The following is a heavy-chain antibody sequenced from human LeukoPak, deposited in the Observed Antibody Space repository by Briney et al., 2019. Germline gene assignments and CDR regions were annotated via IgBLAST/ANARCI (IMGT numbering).Heavy chain of an antibody. CDR1: GYTFTIYG. V-gene: IGHV1-18*01. CDR2: ISAYNGNR. D-gene: IGHD6-13*01. J-gene: IGHJ5*02. Sequence: ASVTVSFTASGYTFTIYGISWVRQAPGQGVEWRGWISAYNGNRNYAQKLQGRGTINTDTITSTAYLELRSLRSDDTAVYYCAREMGIAAGGGFDHWGQGTLVTVSS. CDR3: AREMGIAAGGGFDH.